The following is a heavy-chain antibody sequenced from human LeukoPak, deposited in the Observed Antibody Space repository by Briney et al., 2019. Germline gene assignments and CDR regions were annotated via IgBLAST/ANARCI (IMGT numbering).Heavy chain of an antibody. Sequence: ASVKVSCKASGYTFASYYMHRVRQAPGQGLEWMGWINPNSGGTNYAQKFQGRVTMTRDTSISTAYMELSRLRSDDTAVYYCAPGEELSYFDYWGQGTLVTVSS. CDR3: APGEELSYFDY. J-gene: IGHJ4*02. V-gene: IGHV1-2*02. CDR2: INPNSGGT. CDR1: GYTFASYY. D-gene: IGHD3-10*01.